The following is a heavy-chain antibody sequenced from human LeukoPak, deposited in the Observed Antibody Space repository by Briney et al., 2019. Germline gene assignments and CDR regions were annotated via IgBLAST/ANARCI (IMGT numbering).Heavy chain of an antibody. CDR3: ARSRYYYDSSGPLGY. D-gene: IGHD3-22*01. J-gene: IGHJ4*02. Sequence: SETLSLTCAVSGGSISSSNWWSWVRQPPGKGLEWIGEIYHSGSTNYNPSLKSRVTISVDKSKNQFSLKLSSVTAADTAVYYCARSRYYYDSSGPLGYWGQGTLVTVSS. CDR1: GGSISSSNW. CDR2: IYHSGST. V-gene: IGHV4-4*02.